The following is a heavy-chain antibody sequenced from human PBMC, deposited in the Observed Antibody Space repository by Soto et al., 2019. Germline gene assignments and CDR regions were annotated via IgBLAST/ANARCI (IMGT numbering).Heavy chain of an antibody. V-gene: IGHV3-53*01. CDR3: AKPTYSSSWSPFDY. CDR2: IYSDGST. D-gene: IGHD6-13*01. J-gene: IGHJ4*02. CDR1: GFTVSSNY. Sequence: GSLRLSCAASGFTVSSNYMSWVRQAPGKGLEWVSVIYSDGSTYYADSVKGRFTISRDNAKNSLYLQMNSLRAEDTALYYCAKPTYSSSWSPFDYWGQGTLVTVSS.